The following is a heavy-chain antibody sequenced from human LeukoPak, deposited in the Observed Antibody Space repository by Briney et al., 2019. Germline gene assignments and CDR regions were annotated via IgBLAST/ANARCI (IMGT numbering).Heavy chain of an antibody. Sequence: GASVKVSCKASGDTFSSYAISWVRQAPGQGLEWMGGIIPIFGTANYAQKFQGRVTIITDESTSTAYMELSSLRSEDTAVYYCARGSGSSSGADYWGQGTLVTVSS. CDR2: IIPIFGTA. CDR1: GDTFSSYA. CDR3: ARGSGSSSGADY. V-gene: IGHV1-69*05. D-gene: IGHD6-6*01. J-gene: IGHJ4*02.